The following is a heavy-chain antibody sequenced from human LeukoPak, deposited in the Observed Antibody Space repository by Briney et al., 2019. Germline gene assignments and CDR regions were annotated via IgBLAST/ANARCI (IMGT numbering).Heavy chain of an antibody. Sequence: ASVKVSCKASGYTFTGYYMHWVRRAPGQGLEWMGWINPNSGGTNYAQKFQGRVTMTRDTSISTAYMELSRLRSDDTAVYYCAREEMAVAGHYGMDVWGQGTTVTVSS. CDR2: INPNSGGT. D-gene: IGHD6-19*01. CDR1: GYTFTGYY. V-gene: IGHV1-2*02. J-gene: IGHJ6*02. CDR3: AREEMAVAGHYGMDV.